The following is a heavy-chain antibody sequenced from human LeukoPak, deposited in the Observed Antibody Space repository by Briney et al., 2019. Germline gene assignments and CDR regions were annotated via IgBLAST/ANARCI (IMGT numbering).Heavy chain of an antibody. Sequence: GASVNVSCKASGYTFTSYDINWVRQATGQGLEWMGWMNPNSGNTGYAQKFQGRVTITRNTSISTAYMELSSLRSEDTAVYYCARRSGRRPFDIWGQGTMVTVSS. CDR3: ARRSGRRPFDI. CDR2: MNPNSGNT. D-gene: IGHD3-3*01. V-gene: IGHV1-8*03. J-gene: IGHJ3*02. CDR1: GYTFTSYD.